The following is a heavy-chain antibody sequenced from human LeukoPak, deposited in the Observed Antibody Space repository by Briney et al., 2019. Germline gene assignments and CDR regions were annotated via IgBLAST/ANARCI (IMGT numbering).Heavy chain of an antibody. CDR3: ARLYYYGSGSYRRSYYMDV. V-gene: IGHV4-34*01. CDR2: INHSGST. J-gene: IGHJ6*03. Sequence: SETLSLTCAVYGGSFSGYYWSWIRQPPGKGLEWIGEINHSGSTNYNPSPKSRVTLSVDTSKNQFSLKLSSVTAADTAVYYCARLYYYGSGSYRRSYYMDVWGKGTTVTVSS. D-gene: IGHD3-10*01. CDR1: GGSFSGYY.